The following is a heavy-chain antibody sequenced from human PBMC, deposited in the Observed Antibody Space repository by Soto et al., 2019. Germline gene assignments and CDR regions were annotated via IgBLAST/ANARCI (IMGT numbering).Heavy chain of an antibody. CDR3: ARVSGAFDE. CDR1: GGSVSSGSYY. J-gene: IGHJ4*02. CDR2: IYYSGST. D-gene: IGHD2-15*01. V-gene: IGHV4-61*01. Sequence: PSETLSLTCTVSGGSVSSGSYYWSWIRQPPGRGLEWIGYIYYSGSTNYNPSLKSRVTISVDPSDNQFSLKLSSVTAADTAVYYCARVSGAFDEWGQGTLVTVPS.